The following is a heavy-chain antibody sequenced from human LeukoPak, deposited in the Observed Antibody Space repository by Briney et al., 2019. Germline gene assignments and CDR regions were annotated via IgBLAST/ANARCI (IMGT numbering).Heavy chain of an antibody. CDR1: GFTFTTYT. J-gene: IGHJ3*02. V-gene: IGHV3-21*01. Sequence: PGGSLRLSCAASGFTFTTYTMNWVRQAPGKGLEWVSSISNSSTYIYYADSVKGRFTISRDNAKNSLDLQMNSLRDEDTAVYYCARVMGDYYASGAPRAFDIWGQGTMVTVSS. D-gene: IGHD3-22*01. CDR2: ISNSSTYI. CDR3: ARVMGDYYASGAPRAFDI.